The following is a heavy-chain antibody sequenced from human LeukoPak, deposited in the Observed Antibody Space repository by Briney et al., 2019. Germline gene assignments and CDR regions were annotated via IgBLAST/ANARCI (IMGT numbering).Heavy chain of an antibody. Sequence: GGSLRLSCAASGFTFSSYGMHWVRQSPGKGLEWLSTSHPSDTTYYAESVKGRLSVSRDHSKKTLYLQMKSLTAEDTAMYYCLPLRGGVGDTGFLDYWGQGIPVTVSS. CDR3: LPLRGGVGDTGFLDY. D-gene: IGHD1-26*01. V-gene: IGHV3-NL1*01. J-gene: IGHJ4*02. CDR2: TSHPSDTT. CDR1: GFTFSSYG.